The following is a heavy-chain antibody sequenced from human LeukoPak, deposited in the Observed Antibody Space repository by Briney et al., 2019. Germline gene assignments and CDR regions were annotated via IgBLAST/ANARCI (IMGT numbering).Heavy chain of an antibody. D-gene: IGHD2-2*02. CDR2: ISSSGSTI. CDR3: ARQIGYCSSTSCYIRS. J-gene: IGHJ5*02. Sequence: GGSLRLSCAASGFTFSDYYMSWIRQAPGKGLEWVPYISSSGSTIYYADSVKGRFTISRDNAKNSLYLQMNSLRAEDTAVYYCARQIGYCSSTSCYIRSWGQGTLVTVSS. V-gene: IGHV3-11*01. CDR1: GFTFSDYY.